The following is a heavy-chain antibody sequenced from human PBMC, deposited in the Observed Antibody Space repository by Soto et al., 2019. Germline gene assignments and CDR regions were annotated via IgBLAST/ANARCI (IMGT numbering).Heavy chain of an antibody. J-gene: IGHJ5*02. D-gene: IGHD3-10*01. Sequence: VGSLRLSCAASGFTFSSYAMSWVRQAPGKGLEWVSAISGSGGSTYYADSVKGRFTISRDNSKNTLYLQMNSLRAEDTAVYYCAKDPLSGSGSYYTYNWFDPWGQGTLVTVSS. CDR3: AKDPLSGSGSYYTYNWFDP. CDR2: ISGSGGST. V-gene: IGHV3-23*01. CDR1: GFTFSSYA.